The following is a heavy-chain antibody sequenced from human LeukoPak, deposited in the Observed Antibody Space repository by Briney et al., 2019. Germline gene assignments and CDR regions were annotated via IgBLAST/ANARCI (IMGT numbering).Heavy chain of an antibody. CDR2: IYTSGST. Sequence: SETLSLTCTVSGGSISSYYWSWIRQPAGKGLEWIGRIYTSGSTNYSPSLKSRVTMSVDTSKNQFSLKLSSVTAADTAVYYCARERRGYSYGTDAFDIWGQGTMVTVSS. CDR3: ARERRGYSYGTDAFDI. V-gene: IGHV4-4*07. J-gene: IGHJ3*02. D-gene: IGHD5-18*01. CDR1: GGSISSYY.